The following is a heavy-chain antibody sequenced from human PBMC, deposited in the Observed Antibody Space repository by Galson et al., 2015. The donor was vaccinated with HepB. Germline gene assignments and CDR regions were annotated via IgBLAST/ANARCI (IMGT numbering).Heavy chain of an antibody. D-gene: IGHD1-26*01. CDR2: ISYDGSNK. V-gene: IGHV3-30*04. CDR3: ASTLLWFDY. Sequence: SLRLSCAASGFTFSSYSMHWVRQAPGKGLEWVAVISYDGSNKYYADSVKGRFTITRDNSKNTLYMQMNSLRAEDTAVYYCASTLLWFDYWGQGTLVTVSS. J-gene: IGHJ4*02. CDR1: GFTFSSYS.